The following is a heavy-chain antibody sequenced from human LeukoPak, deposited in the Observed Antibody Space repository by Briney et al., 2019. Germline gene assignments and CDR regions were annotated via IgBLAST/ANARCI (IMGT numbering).Heavy chain of an antibody. D-gene: IGHD5-24*01. Sequence: GGSLRLSCAASGFTFSDYYMNWVPQAPGKGLEWVSAISGSGGSTYYADSVKGRFTISRDNSKNTLYLQMNSLRAEDTAVYYCAKDRDGYMTFDYWGQGTLVTVSS. CDR2: ISGSGGST. CDR3: AKDRDGYMTFDY. CDR1: GFTFSDYY. V-gene: IGHV3-23*01. J-gene: IGHJ4*02.